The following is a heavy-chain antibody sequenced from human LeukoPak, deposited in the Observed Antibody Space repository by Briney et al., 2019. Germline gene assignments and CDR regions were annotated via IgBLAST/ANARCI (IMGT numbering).Heavy chain of an antibody. D-gene: IGHD3-3*01. CDR3: ARDQGSAGYYDFWSGPSH. CDR1: GFTFSNYY. Sequence: GGSLRLSCAASGFTFSNYYMSWIRQAPGKGLEWVSYINPVSSEIYYADSVKGRFTISRDNSKNTLYLQMGSLRAEDMAVYYCARDQGSAGYYDFWSGPSHWGQGTLVTVSS. J-gene: IGHJ4*02. CDR2: INPVSSEI. V-gene: IGHV3-11*06.